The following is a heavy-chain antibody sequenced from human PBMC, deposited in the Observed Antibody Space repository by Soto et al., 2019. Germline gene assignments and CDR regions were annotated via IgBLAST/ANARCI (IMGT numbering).Heavy chain of an antibody. Sequence: SETLSLTCAVYVWSFSGYYWSWIRQPPGKGLEWIGEINHSGSTYYNPSLTSRVTISVDTSKNQFSLRAEDTAVYYCAKFKDSGPFDYWGQGTLVTVSA. D-gene: IGHD3-10*01. CDR3: AKFKDSGPFDY. CDR1: VWSFSGYY. CDR2: INHSGST. J-gene: IGHJ4*02. V-gene: IGHV4-34*01.